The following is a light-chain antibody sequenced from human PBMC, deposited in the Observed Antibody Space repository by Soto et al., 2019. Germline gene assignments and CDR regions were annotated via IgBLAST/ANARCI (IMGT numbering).Light chain of an antibody. J-gene: IGKJ2*01. Sequence: EIVLTQSPGTLSLSPGERATLSCRASQSVSSSYLAWYQQKPGQAPRLLIHGASSRATGIPDRFSGSGSGTDVTLTISRLEPEDVAVYYCQQYGSSPPYTLGQGTKLEIK. V-gene: IGKV3-20*01. CDR1: QSVSSSY. CDR2: GAS. CDR3: QQYGSSPPYT.